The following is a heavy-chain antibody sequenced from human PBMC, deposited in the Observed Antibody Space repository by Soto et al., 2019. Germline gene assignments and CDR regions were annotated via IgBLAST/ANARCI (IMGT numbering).Heavy chain of an antibody. CDR2: IYYDRST. D-gene: IGHD2-15*01. J-gene: IGHJ5*01. Sequence: SETLSLTCTVSGDSIRSINNYWGWIRQPPGKGLEWIGNIYYDRSTFYNPPLKSRVAMSIDTSKNQFSLNLTSVTATDTAVYYCATVVIPGTRHIDFDSRGQGVSVTVYS. CDR3: ATVVIPGTRHIDFDS. V-gene: IGHV4-39*01. CDR1: GDSIRSINNY.